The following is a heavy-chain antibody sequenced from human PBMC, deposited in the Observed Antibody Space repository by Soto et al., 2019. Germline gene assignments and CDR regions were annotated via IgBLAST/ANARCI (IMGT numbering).Heavy chain of an antibody. J-gene: IGHJ4*02. CDR1: GYSISRGYY. V-gene: IGHV4-38-2*02. Sequence: SESLSLTCAVSGYSISRGYYWGWIRQPPGKGVEWIGSIYHSGSTYYKPSLKSRVTISVDTSKNQFSLKLSSVTAADTAVYYCAREARYYYGSGSSLYYFDYWGQGTLVTVSS. D-gene: IGHD3-10*01. CDR2: IYHSGST. CDR3: AREARYYYGSGSSLYYFDY.